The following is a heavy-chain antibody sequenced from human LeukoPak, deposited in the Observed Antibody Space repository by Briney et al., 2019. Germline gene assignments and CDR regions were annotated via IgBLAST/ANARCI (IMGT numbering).Heavy chain of an antibody. CDR2: ISSSSSYI. CDR1: GFTFSSYS. D-gene: IGHD6-6*01. V-gene: IGHV3-21*01. J-gene: IGHJ4*02. CDR3: ARDGGSIAARDY. Sequence: PGRSLRLSCAASGFTFSSYSMNWVRQAPGKGLEWVSSISSSSSYIYYADSVKGRFTISRDNAKNSLYLQMNSLRAEDTAVYYCARDGGSIAARDYWGQGTLVTVSS.